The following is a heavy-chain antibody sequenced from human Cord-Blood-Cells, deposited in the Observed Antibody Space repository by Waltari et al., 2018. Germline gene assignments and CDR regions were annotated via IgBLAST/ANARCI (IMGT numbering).Heavy chain of an antibody. D-gene: IGHD2-21*02. CDR2: IYDSGST. J-gene: IGHJ4*02. CDR3: ARPLVYCGGDCYSDY. CDR1: GGSTSRSGYS. V-gene: IGHV4-39*01. Sequence: QLQLQESGPGLVKPSETLSRTCTVSGGSTSRSGYSCGWIRQPPGKGLEWIGSIYDSGSTYYNPSLKSRVTISVDTSKTQFSLKLSSVTAADTAVYYCARPLVYCGGDCYSDYWGQGTLVTVSS.